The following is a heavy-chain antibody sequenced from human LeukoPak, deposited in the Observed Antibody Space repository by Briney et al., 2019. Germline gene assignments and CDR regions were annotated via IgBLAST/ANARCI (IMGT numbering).Heavy chain of an antibody. J-gene: IGHJ4*02. V-gene: IGHV3-15*01. CDR1: GFTFSSYW. D-gene: IGHD2-21*02. Sequence: GGSLRLSCAASGFTFSSYWMNWVLQAPGKGLEWVVRIKSKTDGGTTDYAAPVKGRFTISRDDSKNTLYLQMNSLKTEDTAVYYCTEDCGGDCYIDYWGQGTLVTVSS. CDR2: IKSKTDGGTT. CDR3: TEDCGGDCYIDY.